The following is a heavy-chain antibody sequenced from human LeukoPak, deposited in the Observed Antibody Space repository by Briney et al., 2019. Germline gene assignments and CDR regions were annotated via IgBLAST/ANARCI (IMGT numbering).Heavy chain of an antibody. CDR2: INHNGEMI. J-gene: IGHJ4*02. CDR3: VRDNDWAFHY. CDR1: GFTFSDYV. D-gene: IGHD3-9*01. Sequence: GGSLRLSCAASGFTFSDYVVSWVRQAPGKGLEWVSYINHNGEMIYYADSVKGRFTISGDTAKKTLYLQMNSLRDDDTALYYCVRDNDWAFHYWGQGTLVTVSS. V-gene: IGHV3-48*02.